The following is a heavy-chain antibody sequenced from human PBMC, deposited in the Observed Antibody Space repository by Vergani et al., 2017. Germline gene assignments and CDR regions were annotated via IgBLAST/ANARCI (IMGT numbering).Heavy chain of an antibody. Sequence: EVQVVESGGGLVQPGGSLRLSCAASGFTFSSYSMNWVRQAPGKGLEWVSSISSSSSYIYYADSVKGRFTISRDNAKNSLYLQMNSLRAEDTAVYYCATLPTTSVSWAFDIWGQGTMVTVSS. CDR1: GFTFSSYS. CDR2: ISSSSSYI. V-gene: IGHV3-21*01. J-gene: IGHJ3*02. D-gene: IGHD4-17*01. CDR3: ATLPTTSVSWAFDI.